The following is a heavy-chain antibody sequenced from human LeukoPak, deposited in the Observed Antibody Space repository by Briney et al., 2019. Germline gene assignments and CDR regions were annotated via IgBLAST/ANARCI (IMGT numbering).Heavy chain of an antibody. CDR2: ISSSSTYI. V-gene: IGHV3-21*01. D-gene: IGHD3-9*01. CDR3: ARDFYLDYDVLTGYYDQ. Sequence: GGSLRLSCSASGFSFSSYSMTCVRQAPGKGLEWVSCISSSSTYIYFAYSENGRLTIYRDNYKNSLYLQMTSLRAEDTAVYFCARDFYLDYDVLTGYYDQWGRGTPVTVSS. J-gene: IGHJ4*02. CDR1: GFSFSSYS.